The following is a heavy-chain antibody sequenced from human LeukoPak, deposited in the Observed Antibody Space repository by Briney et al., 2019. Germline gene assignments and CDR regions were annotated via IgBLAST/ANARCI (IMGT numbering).Heavy chain of an antibody. CDR2: IRFDGSQE. J-gene: IGHJ3*02. V-gene: IGHV3-30*02. CDR1: GFTFNSYG. D-gene: IGHD7-27*01. Sequence: RTGGSLRLSCVASGFTFNSYGMHWVRQVPGKGLDWVTFIRFDGSQEFYADSVKGRFTISRENAKNSVYLQMNSLRAGDTAVYYCGRSSGALGNAFDIWGQGTMVTVSS. CDR3: GRSSGALGNAFDI.